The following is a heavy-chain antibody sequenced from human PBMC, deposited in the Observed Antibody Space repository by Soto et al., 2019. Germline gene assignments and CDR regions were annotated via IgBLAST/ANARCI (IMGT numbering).Heavy chain of an antibody. CDR2: IKSKTDGGTT. Sequence: LTLSCAASGFTFSNAWMSWVRLAPGKGLEWVGRIKSKTDGGTTDYAAPVKGRFTISRDDLKNTLYLQMNSLKTEDTAVYYCTTGLHYYYYVMNVWGQGTMVTFSS. J-gene: IGHJ6*01. CDR3: TTGLHYYYYVMNV. CDR1: GFTFSNAW. V-gene: IGHV3-15*01.